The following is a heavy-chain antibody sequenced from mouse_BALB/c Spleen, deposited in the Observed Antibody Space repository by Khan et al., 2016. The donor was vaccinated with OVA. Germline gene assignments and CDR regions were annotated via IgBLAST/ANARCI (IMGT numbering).Heavy chain of an antibody. CDR3: ARDRIDY. Sequence: QVQLQQSRAELAKPGASVKMSCKASGYTFTSYWMHWVKQRPGQGLEWIGYINPSAGYTDYNQKVKDKATLTADKSSSTAYMQLSSLTSEDSAVYYWARDRIDYWGQGTTLTVSS. J-gene: IGHJ2*01. CDR1: GYTFTSYW. CDR2: INPSAGYT. V-gene: IGHV1-7*01.